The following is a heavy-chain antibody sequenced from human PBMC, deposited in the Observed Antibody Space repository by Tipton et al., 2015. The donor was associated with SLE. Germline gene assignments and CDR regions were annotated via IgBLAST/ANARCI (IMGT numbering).Heavy chain of an antibody. CDR3: ARVRFNGNWEQGNRWFDP. J-gene: IGHJ5*02. CDR1: GGSIRSYY. CDR2: IYYSGST. Sequence: TLSLTCTVSGGSIRSYYWSWIRQTPEKGLEWIGYIYYSGSTNYNPSLKSRVTISVDTSKNQFSLKLTSVTAPDTAVYYCARVRFNGNWEQGNRWFDPWSQGTLVTVSS. D-gene: IGHD1-1*01. V-gene: IGHV4-59*01.